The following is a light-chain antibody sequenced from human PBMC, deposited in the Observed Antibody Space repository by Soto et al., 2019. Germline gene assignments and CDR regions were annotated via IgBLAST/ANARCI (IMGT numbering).Light chain of an antibody. CDR2: RDT. CDR3: QVWDSSLVV. V-gene: IGLV3-9*01. Sequence: SYELTQPLSVSVALGQTARITCGGNNIGSKFVHWYQQKPGQAPVLVIYRDTNRPSGIPERFSGSNSGNTATLTISRAQAGDEADYYCQVWDSSLVVFGGGTKLTVL. CDR1: NIGSKF. J-gene: IGLJ2*01.